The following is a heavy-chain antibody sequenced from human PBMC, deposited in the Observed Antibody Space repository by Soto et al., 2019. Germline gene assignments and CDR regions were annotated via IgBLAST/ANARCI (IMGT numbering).Heavy chain of an antibody. D-gene: IGHD4-17*01. CDR2: ISGSGGST. J-gene: IGHJ6*02. CDR1: GFTFSSYA. V-gene: IGHV3-23*01. Sequence: PGGSLRLSCAASGFTFSSYAMSWVRQAPGKGLEWVSAISGSGGSTYYADSVKGRFTISRDNSKNTLYLQMNSLRAEDTAVYYCAKDQDYGDPRPNYGMEVWGQGTTVTVSS. CDR3: AKDQDYGDPRPNYGMEV.